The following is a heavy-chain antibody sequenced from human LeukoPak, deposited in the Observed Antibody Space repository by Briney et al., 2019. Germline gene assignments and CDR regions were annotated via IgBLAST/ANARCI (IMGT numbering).Heavy chain of an antibody. CDR1: GDSISSYY. J-gene: IGHJ4*02. Sequence: SETLSLTCTVSGDSISSYYWSWFRQPPGKGLEWIGYIYDSGSTNYNPSLKSRVAMAVDTSKSQFSLKLSSVTAADTAVYYCARGYSSSWYYFDYWGQGTLVTVTS. CDR3: ARGYSSSWYYFDY. D-gene: IGHD6-13*01. CDR2: IYDSGST. V-gene: IGHV4-59*01.